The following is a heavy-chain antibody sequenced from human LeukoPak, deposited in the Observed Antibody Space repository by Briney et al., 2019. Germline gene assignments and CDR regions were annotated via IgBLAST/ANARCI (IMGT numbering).Heavy chain of an antibody. V-gene: IGHV3-23*01. Sequence: GGSLRLSCAASGFTLSNYDMTWVRQAPGKGLEWVSVITGSNGNTYYIDSVKGRFTISRDSSKSTLYLQMNSLRAEDTAVYYCAKGYCSDTNCQTRLGLDYWGQGTLVTVSS. D-gene: IGHD2-15*01. CDR3: AKGYCSDTNCQTRLGLDY. CDR1: GFTLSNYD. CDR2: ITGSNGNT. J-gene: IGHJ4*02.